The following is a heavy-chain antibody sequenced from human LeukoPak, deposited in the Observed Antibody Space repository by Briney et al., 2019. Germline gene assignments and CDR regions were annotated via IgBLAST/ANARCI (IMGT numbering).Heavy chain of an antibody. D-gene: IGHD3-22*01. J-gene: IGHJ4*02. CDR1: GFTFSRYW. CDR2: IKEDGSEK. CDR3: ARGDSSGSIFDY. Sequence: GGSLRLSCAASGFTFSRYWMTWVRQAPGKGLEWVANIKEDGSEKYYVDSVKGRFTVSRDNAKNSLYLQTNSPRAEDTAVYYCARGDSSGSIFDYWGQGTLVTVSS. V-gene: IGHV3-7*01.